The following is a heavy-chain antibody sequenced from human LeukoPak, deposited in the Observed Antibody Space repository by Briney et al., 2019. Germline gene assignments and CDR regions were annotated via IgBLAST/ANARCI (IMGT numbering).Heavy chain of an antibody. V-gene: IGHV4-38-2*01. J-gene: IGHJ6*03. CDR2: IYHSGSP. D-gene: IGHD2-2*01. CDR1: GYSISSGYY. CDR3: ARVVVVPAQYMDV. Sequence: SETLSLTCAVSGYSISSGYYWGWIRQPPGKGLEWIGSIYHSGSPYYNPSLKSRVTISVDTSKNQFSLKLSSVTAADTAVYYCARVVVVPAQYMDVWGKGTTVTVSS.